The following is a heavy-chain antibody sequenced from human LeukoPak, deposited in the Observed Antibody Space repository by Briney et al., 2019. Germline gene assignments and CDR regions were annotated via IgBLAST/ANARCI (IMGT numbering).Heavy chain of an antibody. D-gene: IGHD6-13*01. CDR3: ASSVAAAGIGAFGI. CDR2: IYYSGST. Sequence: PSETLSLTCTVSGGSISSGGYYWSWIRQHPGKGLEWIGYIYYSGSTYYNPSLRSRVTISADTSKNQFSLKLSSVTAADTAVYYCASSVAAAGIGAFGIWGQGTMVTVSS. J-gene: IGHJ3*02. CDR1: GGSISSGGYY. V-gene: IGHV4-31*03.